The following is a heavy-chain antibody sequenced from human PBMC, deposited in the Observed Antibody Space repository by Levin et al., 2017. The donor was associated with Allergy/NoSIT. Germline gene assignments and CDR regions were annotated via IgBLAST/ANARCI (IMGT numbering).Heavy chain of an antibody. Sequence: AGGSLRLSCAASGFTFGDYAMHWVRQAPGKGLEWVSGISWNSGYIDYADSVKGRFTISRDNAKKSLYLQMNSLRPEDTAFYYCAKDEAAGWSGFDYWGQGTLVTVSS. CDR2: ISWNSGYI. J-gene: IGHJ4*02. D-gene: IGHD6-13*01. CDR1: GFTFGDYA. CDR3: AKDEAAGWSGFDY. V-gene: IGHV3-9*01.